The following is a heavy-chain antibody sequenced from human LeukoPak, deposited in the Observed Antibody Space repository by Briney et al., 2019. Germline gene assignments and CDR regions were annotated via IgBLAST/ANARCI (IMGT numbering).Heavy chain of an antibody. Sequence: LETLSLTCAVYGGSFSNYDWTWIRQPPGKGPEWIGEIRHSGRTNYNPSLKSRITISADTSKKQFSLRLSSVTAADTAVYYCARGRSRVTIFGVALNWLDSWGQGNLVTVSS. CDR3: ARGRSRVTIFGVALNWLDS. J-gene: IGHJ5*01. V-gene: IGHV4-34*01. CDR2: IRHSGRT. CDR1: GGSFSNYD. D-gene: IGHD3-3*01.